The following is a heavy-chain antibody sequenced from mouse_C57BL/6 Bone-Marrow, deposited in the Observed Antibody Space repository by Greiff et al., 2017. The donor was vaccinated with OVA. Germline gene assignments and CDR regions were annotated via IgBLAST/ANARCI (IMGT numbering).Heavy chain of an antibody. CDR2: INSDGGST. D-gene: IGHD2-4*01. CDR1: EYEFPSHD. V-gene: IGHV5-2*01. Sequence: EVKLMESGGGLVHPGESLKLSCESNEYEFPSHDMSWVRKTPEKRLELVAAINSDGGSTYYPDTMERRFIISRDNTKKTLYLQMSSLRSEDTALYYCARHRNYGGYYAMDYWGQGTSVTVSS. J-gene: IGHJ4*01. CDR3: ARHRNYGGYYAMDY.